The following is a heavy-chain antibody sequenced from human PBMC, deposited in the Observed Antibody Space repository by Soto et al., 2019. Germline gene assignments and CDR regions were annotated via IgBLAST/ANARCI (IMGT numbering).Heavy chain of an antibody. J-gene: IGHJ5*02. D-gene: IGHD3-9*01. Sequence: SETLSLTCTVSCGSISSSSYYWGWIRQPPGKGLEWIGSIYYSGSTYYNPSLKSRVTISVDTSKNQFSLKLSSVTAADTAVYYCARQLNILTGYYRKNWFDPWGQGTLVTVS. CDR3: ARQLNILTGYYRKNWFDP. V-gene: IGHV4-39*01. CDR2: IYYSGST. CDR1: CGSISSSSYY.